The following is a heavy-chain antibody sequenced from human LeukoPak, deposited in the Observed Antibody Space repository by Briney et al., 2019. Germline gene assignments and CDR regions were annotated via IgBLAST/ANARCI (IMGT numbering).Heavy chain of an antibody. CDR3: ARRGAVASAYSYYAMDV. V-gene: IGHV3-33*08. CDR2: IWYDGNNK. J-gene: IGHJ6*02. CDR1: GVTSRNSC. Sequence: PGGSLRLSCVASGVTSRNSCIHWVRQAPGKGLEWVAIIWYDGNNKYYADSVKGRFTISRDNSKNTLYLQMDSLIADDTAVYYCARRGAVASAYSYYAMDVWGQGTTVTVSS. D-gene: IGHD6-13*01.